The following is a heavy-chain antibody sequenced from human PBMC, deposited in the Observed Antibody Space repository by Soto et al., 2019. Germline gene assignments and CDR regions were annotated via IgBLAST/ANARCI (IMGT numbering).Heavy chain of an antibody. J-gene: IGHJ4*02. CDR1: GFTFSSFW. Sequence: GGSLRLSCATSGFTFSSFWMGWVRQAPGKGLEWVANINQAASAKEYVDSVRGRFTISRDNARNSLWLQLNSLRVEDTALYYCVRVDPFGTGWYDYWGQGTLVTVSS. CDR3: VRVDPFGTGWYDY. D-gene: IGHD6-19*01. CDR2: INQAASAK. V-gene: IGHV3-7*01.